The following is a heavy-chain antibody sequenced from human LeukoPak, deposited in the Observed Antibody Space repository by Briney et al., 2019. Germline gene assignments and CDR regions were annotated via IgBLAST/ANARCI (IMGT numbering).Heavy chain of an antibody. CDR1: GGSISSYY. CDR2: IYYSGST. D-gene: IGHD6-19*01. J-gene: IGHJ5*02. CDR3: ARHGYSSGSLAWFDP. Sequence: PPETLSLTCTVAGGSISSYYWSWMRPPPGQGVEWIGYIYYSGSTSYNPSLKSRVTISVDTSKNQFSLKLSSVTAADTAVYYCARHGYSSGSLAWFDPWGQGTQVTVSS. V-gene: IGHV4-59*01.